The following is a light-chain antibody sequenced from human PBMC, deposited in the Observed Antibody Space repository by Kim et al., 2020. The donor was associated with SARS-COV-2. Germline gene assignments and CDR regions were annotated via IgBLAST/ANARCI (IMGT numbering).Light chain of an antibody. CDR1: QGIRNN. CDR3: QQYYSAPYT. Sequence: SASIGDRVTITCRASQGIRNNLAWYQQEPGKVPKLLSYDASTLQSGVPSRFSGSGSGTDFTLTITSLQPEDVATYYCQQYYSAPYTFGQGTKLEI. V-gene: IGKV1-27*01. J-gene: IGKJ2*01. CDR2: DAS.